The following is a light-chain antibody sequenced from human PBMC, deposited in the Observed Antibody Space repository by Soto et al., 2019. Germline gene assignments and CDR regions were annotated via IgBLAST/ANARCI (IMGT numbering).Light chain of an antibody. J-gene: IGKJ2*01. CDR1: QSINTY. CDR3: QQTASTPYT. CDR2: AAS. Sequence: DTPMTQSPSSVSASVGDRVTITCRASQSINTYLNWYQQKPGEAPNLLIYAASSLQSGVPPRFSGSGSETHFTLTINSLQPEDFATYYCQQTASTPYTFGQGT. V-gene: IGKV1-39*01.